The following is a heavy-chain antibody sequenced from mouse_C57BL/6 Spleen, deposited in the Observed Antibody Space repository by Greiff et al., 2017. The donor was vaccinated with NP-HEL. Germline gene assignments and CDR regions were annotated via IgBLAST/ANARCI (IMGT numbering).Heavy chain of an antibody. D-gene: IGHD3-2*02. CDR3: ARLTAQAPY. Sequence: VKLQESGAELARPGASVKLSCKASGYTFTSYGISWVKQRTGQGLEWIGEIYPRSGNTYYNEKFKGKATLTADKSSSTAYMELRSLTSEDSAVYFCARLTAQAPYWGQGTLVTVSA. CDR2: IYPRSGNT. J-gene: IGHJ3*01. V-gene: IGHV1-81*01. CDR1: GYTFTSYG.